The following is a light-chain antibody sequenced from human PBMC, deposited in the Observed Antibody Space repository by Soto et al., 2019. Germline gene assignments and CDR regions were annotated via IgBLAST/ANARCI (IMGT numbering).Light chain of an antibody. Sequence: QSALTQPASVSGSPGHSITISCTGTSSDVGSYNLVSWYQQHPGKAPKLMIYEGSKRPSGVSNRFSGSKSGNTASLTISGLQAEDEADYDCCSYAGSSTPFVFGTGTKLTVL. V-gene: IGLV2-23*01. CDR2: EGS. CDR3: CSYAGSSTPFV. CDR1: SSDVGSYNL. J-gene: IGLJ1*01.